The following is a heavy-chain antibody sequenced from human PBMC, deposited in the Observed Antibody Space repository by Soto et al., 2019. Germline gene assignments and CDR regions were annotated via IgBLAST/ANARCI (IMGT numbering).Heavy chain of an antibody. J-gene: IGHJ3*02. D-gene: IGHD2-8*01. CDR3: ASKRYTNGWHTDALDI. CDR2: ISWNSGSI. Sequence: EVQMVESGGGLVQPGRSLRLSCVASGFIVDECAMHWVRQAPGKGLEWVSGISWNSGSIGYADSVKGNFTISRDNAKNAVYLQVASLRAEDTALYYFASKRYTNGWHTDALDIWGQGTMVTVSS. CDR1: GFIVDECA. V-gene: IGHV3-9*01.